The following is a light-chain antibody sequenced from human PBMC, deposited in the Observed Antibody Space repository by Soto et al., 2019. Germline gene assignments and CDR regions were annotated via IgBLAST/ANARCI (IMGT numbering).Light chain of an antibody. V-gene: IGKV3-11*01. J-gene: IGKJ5*01. CDR2: DAS. CDR3: QQRYNWPPIT. Sequence: EIVMTQSPATLSLSPGERATLSCRASQSVSSYLAWYQQKPGRAPRLLIYDASNRATGIPARFSGSGSGTDFTLTISSLEPEDFAVYYCQQRYNWPPITFGQGTRLEIK. CDR1: QSVSSY.